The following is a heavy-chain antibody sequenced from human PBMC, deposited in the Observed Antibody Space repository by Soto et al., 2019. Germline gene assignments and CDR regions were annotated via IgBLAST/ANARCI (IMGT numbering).Heavy chain of an antibody. J-gene: IGHJ4*02. CDR3: ARDRGYCSGGTCYSVLDY. V-gene: IGHV3-7*01. CDR2: IKHDGSEK. CDR1: EFTFSAYW. D-gene: IGHD2-15*01. Sequence: GGSLRLSCAASEFTFSAYWMNWVRQAPGKGLEWVASIKHDGSEKYYVDSVKGRLTISRDNAKSSLYLQMNSLRAEDTAVYYCARDRGYCSGGTCYSVLDYWGQGALVTVSS.